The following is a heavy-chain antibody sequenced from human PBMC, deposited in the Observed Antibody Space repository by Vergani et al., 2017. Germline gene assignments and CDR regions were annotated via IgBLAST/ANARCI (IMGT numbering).Heavy chain of an antibody. CDR2: IYYSGST. V-gene: IGHV4-59*01. CDR1: GGSISSYY. J-gene: IGHJ4*02. CDR3: AGRVRGGGGFDY. Sequence: QVQLQESGPGLVKPSETLSLTCTVSGGSISSYYWSWIRQPPGKGLEWIGYIYYSGSTNYNPSLKSRVTISVDTSKNQFSLQLRSVTAAATAVYYCAGRVRGGGGFDYWGQGTLVTVSS. D-gene: IGHD3-10*01.